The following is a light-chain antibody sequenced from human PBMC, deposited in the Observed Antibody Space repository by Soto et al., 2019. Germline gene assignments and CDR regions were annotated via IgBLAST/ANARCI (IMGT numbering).Light chain of an antibody. V-gene: IGKV3-15*01. Sequence: RATLSCRASQTVGSSFLAWYQQKPGQAPKLLIYDVSTRATGIPARFSGSGSGTEFTLTICSLQSEDFVVYCCQDSTYWPLRFG. CDR1: QTVGSS. J-gene: IGKJ2*03. CDR2: DVS. CDR3: QDSTYWPLR.